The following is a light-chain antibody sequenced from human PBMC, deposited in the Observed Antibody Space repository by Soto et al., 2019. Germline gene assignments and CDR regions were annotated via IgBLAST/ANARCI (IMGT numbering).Light chain of an antibody. Sequence: SYDLTQPPSVSVAPGQTARITCGGTNIGSKSVHWYQQKPGQAPVLVVYDDSDRPSGIPERFSGSNSGNTATLTISRVEAGDEADYYCQVWDSSSDHHVFGTGTKLTVL. CDR2: DDS. J-gene: IGLJ1*01. CDR1: NIGSKS. V-gene: IGLV3-21*02. CDR3: QVWDSSSDHHV.